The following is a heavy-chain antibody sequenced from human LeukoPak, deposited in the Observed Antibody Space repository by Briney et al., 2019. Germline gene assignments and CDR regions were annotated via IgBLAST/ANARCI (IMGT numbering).Heavy chain of an antibody. D-gene: IGHD6-6*01. V-gene: IGHV5-51*01. Sequence: GESLKISCKGSGYSFTSHWIGWVRQMPGKGLEWMWIIYPGDSDTTYRPSFQGQVTISVDKSISTAYLQWSSLKASDTAMYYCAMSSSSISNFDYWGQGTLVTVSS. CDR2: IYPGDSDT. J-gene: IGHJ4*02. CDR1: GYSFTSHW. CDR3: AMSSSSISNFDY.